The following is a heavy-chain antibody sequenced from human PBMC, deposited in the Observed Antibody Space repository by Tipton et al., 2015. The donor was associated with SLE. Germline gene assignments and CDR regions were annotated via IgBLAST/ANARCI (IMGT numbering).Heavy chain of an antibody. V-gene: IGHV4-39*07. CDR3: ARDSSGWSEDSYYFYVDA. D-gene: IGHD6-19*01. Sequence: TLSLTCTVSGGSIDTENFYWGWIRQPPGKGLEWIGSIYYGENSYYNPSLKSRVTISVGTSRNQFSLKLSSVTAADTAVYYCARDSSGWSEDSYYFYVDAWGKGPTVTVSS. CDR2: IYYGENS. J-gene: IGHJ6*03. CDR1: GGSIDTENFY.